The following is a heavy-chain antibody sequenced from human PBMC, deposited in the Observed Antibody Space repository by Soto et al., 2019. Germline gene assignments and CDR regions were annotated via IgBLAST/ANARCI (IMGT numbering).Heavy chain of an antibody. Sequence: GASGKVSCKASGFTFTSSAVQWVRQARGQRLEWIGWIVVGSGNTNYAQKFQERVTITRDMSTSTAYMELSSLRSEDTAVYYCATPPQDYYDSSGYYYHYGMDVWGQGTTVTVSS. V-gene: IGHV1-58*01. CDR1: GFTFTSSA. CDR3: ATPPQDYYDSSGYYYHYGMDV. D-gene: IGHD3-22*01. J-gene: IGHJ6*02. CDR2: IVVGSGNT.